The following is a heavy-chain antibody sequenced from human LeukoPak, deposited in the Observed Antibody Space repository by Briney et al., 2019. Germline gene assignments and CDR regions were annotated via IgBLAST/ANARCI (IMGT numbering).Heavy chain of an antibody. D-gene: IGHD3-22*01. Sequence: LTGGSLRLSCVASGFTFSSHAMSWVRQAPGKGLEWVSAITGSGDSTYYADFVRGRFTISRDISKNTLYLQMNSLRAEDTAVYYCAKRGYYYDSSDFHGFDYWGQGTLVTVSS. V-gene: IGHV3-23*01. J-gene: IGHJ4*02. CDR2: ITGSGDST. CDR3: AKRGYYYDSSDFHGFDY. CDR1: GFTFSSHA.